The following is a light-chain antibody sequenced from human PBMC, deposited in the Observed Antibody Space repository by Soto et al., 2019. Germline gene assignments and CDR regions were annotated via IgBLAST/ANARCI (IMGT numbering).Light chain of an antibody. CDR1: QSVSSDY. CDR3: QQYGSSPLT. J-gene: IGKJ4*01. V-gene: IGKV3-20*01. Sequence: EIVLTQSPGTLSLSPGERATLSCRASQSVSSDYLAWYQQKPGQTPKVLIYRASSRATGIPDRFSGSGSGTDFTLTISRLEPQDFAVYYCQQYGSSPLTFRGGTKVEIK. CDR2: RAS.